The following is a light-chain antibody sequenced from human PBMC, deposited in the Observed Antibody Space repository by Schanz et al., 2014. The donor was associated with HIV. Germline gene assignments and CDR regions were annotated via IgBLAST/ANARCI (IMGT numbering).Light chain of an antibody. CDR1: QSVLYSSNNKNY. J-gene: IGKJ2*01. Sequence: DIVMTQSPESLAVSLGERATINCKSSQSVLYSSNNKNYLAWYQQKPGQPPKLLIHWASTRESGVPDRFSGNGSGTDFTLTINSLQAEDVAVYYCQQYYTTPYTFGQGTKLEIK. CDR3: QQYYTTPYT. V-gene: IGKV4-1*01. CDR2: WAS.